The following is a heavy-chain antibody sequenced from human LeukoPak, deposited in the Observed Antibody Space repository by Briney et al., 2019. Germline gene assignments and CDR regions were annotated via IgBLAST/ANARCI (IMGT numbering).Heavy chain of an antibody. D-gene: IGHD3-10*01. CDR1: GFTFSDYY. J-gene: IGHJ5*02. CDR2: ISSSGSTI. Sequence: GGSLRLSCAASGFTFSDYYMSWIRQAPGKGLEWVSYISSSGSTIYYADSVKGRFTISRDNANNLLYLRMDSLRPEDTAVYYCARGTYYSGSGPGNWFDPWGHGTLVTVSS. CDR3: ARGTYYSGSGPGNWFDP. V-gene: IGHV3-11*01.